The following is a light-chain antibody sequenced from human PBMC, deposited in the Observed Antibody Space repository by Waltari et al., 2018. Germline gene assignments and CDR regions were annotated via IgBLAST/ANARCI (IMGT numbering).Light chain of an antibody. Sequence: DIQMTQSPSSLSASIGDRVIITCRSSQPISSYLNWYQQKPGKAPTLLIYAASSFQIGVPSRFSGSGSGTDFTLTISILQPEDFATYYCQQSYTIPYTFGQGTKLEIK. CDR3: QQSYTIPYT. CDR2: AAS. CDR1: QPISSY. V-gene: IGKV1-39*01. J-gene: IGKJ2*01.